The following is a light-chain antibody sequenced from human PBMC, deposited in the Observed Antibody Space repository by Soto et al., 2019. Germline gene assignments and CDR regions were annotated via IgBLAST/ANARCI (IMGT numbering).Light chain of an antibody. Sequence: EFVLTQSPGPLSLAPGERATLSCRASQSVDTNYLARYQQQPGQAPRLLIYGASSRSTGIPDRCRGSGSGTDCTHKNHRLEPEDFVVYYCQQKYPSLGTVGQETNVEIK. V-gene: IGKV3-20*01. CDR3: QQKYPSLGT. J-gene: IGKJ1*01. CDR2: GAS. CDR1: QSVDTNY.